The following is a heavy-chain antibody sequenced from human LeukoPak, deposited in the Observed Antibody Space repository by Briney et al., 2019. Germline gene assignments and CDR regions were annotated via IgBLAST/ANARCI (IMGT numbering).Heavy chain of an antibody. J-gene: IGHJ6*03. D-gene: IGHD3-3*01. CDR1: GGSISSRSYY. CDR2: IYYSGST. V-gene: IGHV4-39*07. Sequence: SETLSLTCTVSGGSISSRSYYWGWIRQPPGKGLEWIGSIYYSGSTYYNPSLQSRVTISVDTSKNQFSLKLSSVTAADTAVYYCARTRITIFGVAHKYYYYMDVWGKGTTVTVSS. CDR3: ARTRITIFGVAHKYYYYMDV.